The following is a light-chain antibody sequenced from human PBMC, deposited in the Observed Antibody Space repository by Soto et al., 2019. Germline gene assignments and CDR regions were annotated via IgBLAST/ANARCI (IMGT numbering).Light chain of an antibody. J-gene: IGKJ1*01. V-gene: IGKV1-39*01. Sequence: IQMTQSPSSLSASVGDRVTITCRASQSISTYLNWYQQKPGKAPRLLIYAASSLQSGVPSRFSGSGSETDFTLTISSLQPEDFASYFCQQSHSAPWTFGQGTKV. CDR1: QSISTY. CDR3: QQSHSAPWT. CDR2: AAS.